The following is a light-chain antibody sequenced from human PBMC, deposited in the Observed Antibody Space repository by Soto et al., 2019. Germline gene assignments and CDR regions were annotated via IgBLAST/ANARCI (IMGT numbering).Light chain of an antibody. J-gene: IGLJ2*01. CDR1: KLGDKY. Sequence: ELTQPPSVSVSPGQTASITCSGDKLGDKYVCWYQQKPGQSPVLVIYQDTKRPSGIPERFSGSNSGNTATLTISGTQTMDEAAYYGQAWDSSTVVFGGGTKLTVL. CDR2: QDT. V-gene: IGLV3-1*01. CDR3: QAWDSSTVV.